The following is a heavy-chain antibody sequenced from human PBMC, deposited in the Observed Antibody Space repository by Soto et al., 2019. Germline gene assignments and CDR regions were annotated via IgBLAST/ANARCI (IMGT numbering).Heavy chain of an antibody. CDR3: ATSGITGTTAYYYYVMAV. CDR1: GYSFTSYW. Sequence: LGESLKISCKGSGYSFTSYWIGWVRQMPGKGLEWMGIIYPGDSDTRYSPSFQGQVTISADKSISTAYLQWSSLKASDTAMYYCATSGITGTTAYYYYVMAVWGQGTTVPVSS. CDR2: IYPGDSDT. D-gene: IGHD1-7*01. V-gene: IGHV5-51*01. J-gene: IGHJ6*02.